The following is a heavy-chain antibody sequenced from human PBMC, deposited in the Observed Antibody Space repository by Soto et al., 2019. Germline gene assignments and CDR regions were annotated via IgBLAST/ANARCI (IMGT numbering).Heavy chain of an antibody. CDR3: ARGLPLYYYDSSGYHFDY. Sequence: ASVKVSCKASGYNFNTYAITWGRQAPGQEREWMGWMSPKNGNTGYAQKFQGRGTMTRNASISTAYMELSNLRSEDTAAYYCARGLPLYYYDSSGYHFDYWGPGTLVTVS. V-gene: IGHV1-8*01. CDR1: GYNFNTYA. CDR2: MSPKNGNT. J-gene: IGHJ4*02. D-gene: IGHD3-22*01.